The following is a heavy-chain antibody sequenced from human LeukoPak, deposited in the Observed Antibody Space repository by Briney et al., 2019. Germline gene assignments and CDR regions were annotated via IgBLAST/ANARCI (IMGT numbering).Heavy chain of an antibody. CDR2: IIPILGTP. D-gene: IGHD6-19*01. Sequence: ASVKVSCKASGGTFSSYTINWVRQGPGQGLEWMGVIIPILGTPKYAERFQGRVTIIADKSTSTAYMELSSLRSEDTAVYYCARGRTVGGSNWFDPWGQGTLVTVSS. J-gene: IGHJ5*02. V-gene: IGHV1-69*08. CDR3: ARGRTVGGSNWFDP. CDR1: GGTFSSYT.